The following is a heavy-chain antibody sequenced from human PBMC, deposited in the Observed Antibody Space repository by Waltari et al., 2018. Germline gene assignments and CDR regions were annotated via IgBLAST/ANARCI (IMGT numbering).Heavy chain of an antibody. CDR3: ATGGDYDEYALHYFRGLDV. J-gene: IGHJ6*02. V-gene: IGHV1-24*01. Sequence: QVQLVQSEAEVMKPGASVKVSCKVSGNSITESPMHWVRQAPGKGLEWMGVVDPEDGEGTYAQGVLDRVTMTEDRSTNTAYMELSSLRLEDTAVYYCATGGDYDEYALHYFRGLDVWGQGTTVIVAS. CDR1: GNSITESP. CDR2: VDPEDGEG. D-gene: IGHD4-17*01.